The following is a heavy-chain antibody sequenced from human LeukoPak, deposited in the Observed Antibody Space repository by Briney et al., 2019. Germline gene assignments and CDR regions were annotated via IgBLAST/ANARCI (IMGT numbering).Heavy chain of an antibody. CDR1: GFTFSSYG. CDR2: ISSSGSTI. Sequence: GGSLRLSCAASGFTFSSYGMSWVRQAPGKGLEWVSYISSSGSTIYYADSVKGRFTISRDNAKNSLYLQMNSLRAEDTAVYYCAKRDYYDTSEFGGQGTLVTVSS. CDR3: AKRDYYDTSEF. J-gene: IGHJ4*02. V-gene: IGHV3-48*04. D-gene: IGHD3-22*01.